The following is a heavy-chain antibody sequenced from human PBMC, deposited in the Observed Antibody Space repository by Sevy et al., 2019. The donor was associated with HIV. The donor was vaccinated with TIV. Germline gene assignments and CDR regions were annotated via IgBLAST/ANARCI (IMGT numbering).Heavy chain of an antibody. CDR2: IWSDGAYQ. J-gene: IGHJ4*02. V-gene: IGHV3-33*01. CDR3: ARGEYYYDNAAYYALDS. CDR1: GFTFSNYA. Sequence: GGSLRLSCAATGFTFSNYAMHWVRQAPGKGMEWVAIIWSDGAYQYHGDSVKGRFPISRDNSKNTLYLQMNNVRVEDTAVYYCARGEYYYDNAAYYALDSWGQGTLVTVSS. D-gene: IGHD3-22*01.